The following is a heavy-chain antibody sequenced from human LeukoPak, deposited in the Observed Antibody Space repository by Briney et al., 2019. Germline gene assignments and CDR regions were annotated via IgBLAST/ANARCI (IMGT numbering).Heavy chain of an antibody. D-gene: IGHD3-16*01. V-gene: IGHV3-30*01. CDR2: ISYDGSNK. CDR1: GFTFSSYA. J-gene: IGHJ6*03. CDR3: ARDYGGPTRRREELYYYMDV. Sequence: GRSLRLSCAASGFTFSSYAMHWVRQAPGKGLEGVADISYDGSNKYYADSVKGRFTISRDNSKNTLYLQMNSLRAEDTAVYYCARDYGGPTRRREELYYYMDVWGKGTTVTVAS.